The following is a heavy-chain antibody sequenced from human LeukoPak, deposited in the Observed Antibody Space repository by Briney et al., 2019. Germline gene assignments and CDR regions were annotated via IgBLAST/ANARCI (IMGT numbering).Heavy chain of an antibody. D-gene: IGHD3-10*01. J-gene: IGHJ4*02. CDR3: ARDQGGYGSGSYHNYFDY. CDR2: IIPIFGTA. Sequence: VASVKVSCKASGGTFSSYAISWVRQAPGQGLEWMGGIIPIFGTANYAQKFQGRVTITADESTSTAYMELSSLRSEDTAVYYCARDQGGYGSGSYHNYFDYWGQGTLVTVSS. V-gene: IGHV1-69*13. CDR1: GGTFSSYA.